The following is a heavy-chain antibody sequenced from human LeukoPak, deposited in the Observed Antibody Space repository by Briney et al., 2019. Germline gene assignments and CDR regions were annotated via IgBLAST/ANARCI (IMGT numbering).Heavy chain of an antibody. CDR3: ARGQMWFDP. CDR1: GGSFSGYY. J-gene: IGHJ5*02. V-gene: IGHV4-34*01. Sequence: PSETLSLTCAVYGGSFSGYYWSWIRQPPGKGLEWIGEINHSGSTNYNPSLKSRVTISVDTSKNQFSLKLSSVTAADTAVYYCARGQMWFDPWGQGTLVTVSS. CDR2: INHSGST. D-gene: IGHD5-24*01.